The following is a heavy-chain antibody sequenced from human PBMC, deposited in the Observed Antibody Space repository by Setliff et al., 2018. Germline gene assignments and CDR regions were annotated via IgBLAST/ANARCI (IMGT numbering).Heavy chain of an antibody. D-gene: IGHD3-3*01. CDR2: INQGGGDQ. CDR1: GDSFSDYY. CDR3: SRDVYDFRTGQADP. Sequence: PSETLSLTCAVYGDSFSDYYWSWLRQPPGKGLEWVANINQGGGDQFYVDSVRGRFIISRDNAKNSLYLHMNSLRADDTAVYYCSRDVYDFRTGQADPWGQGTLVTVSS. V-gene: IGHV3-7*01. J-gene: IGHJ5*02.